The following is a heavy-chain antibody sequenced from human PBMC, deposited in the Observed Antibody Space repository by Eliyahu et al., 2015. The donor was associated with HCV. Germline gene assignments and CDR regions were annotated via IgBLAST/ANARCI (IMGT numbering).Heavy chain of an antibody. CDR2: IYTSGST. V-gene: IGHV4-4*07. D-gene: IGHD4-11*01. CDR1: GGSISXYY. J-gene: IGHJ6*02. CDR3: ARDIIGYSNYDGPRYYGMDV. Sequence: QVQLQESGPGLVKPSXTLSLTCAVSGGSISXYYWSWIRQPAGKGLEWIGRIYTSGSTNYNPSLKSRVTMSVDTSKNQFSLKLSSVTAADTAVYYCARDIIGYSNYDGPRYYGMDVWGQGTTVTVSS.